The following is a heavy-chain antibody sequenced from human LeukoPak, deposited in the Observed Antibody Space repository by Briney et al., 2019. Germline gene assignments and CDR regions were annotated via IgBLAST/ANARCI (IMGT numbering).Heavy chain of an antibody. J-gene: IGHJ4*02. CDR3: AKDRKIGIRYSSQLTPLDY. Sequence: PGGSLRLSCAASGFTFSSYGMHWVRQAPGKGLEWVAFIRYDGSNKYYADSVKGRFTISRDNSKNTLYLQMNSLRAEDTAVYYCAKDRKIGIRYSSQLTPLDYWGQGTLVTVSS. CDR2: IRYDGSNK. V-gene: IGHV3-30*02. CDR1: GFTFSSYG. D-gene: IGHD6-13*01.